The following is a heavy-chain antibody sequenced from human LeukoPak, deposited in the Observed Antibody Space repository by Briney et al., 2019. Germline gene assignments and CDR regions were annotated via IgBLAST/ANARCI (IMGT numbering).Heavy chain of an antibody. CDR1: GATFSDYA. D-gene: IGHD2-15*01. Sequence: SVKVSCKASGATFSDYALSWVRQAPGQGLEWMGGIIPIFGTANYAQKFQGRVTITADKSTSTAYMELSSLRSEDTAVYYCARDDGSGLSYWGQGTLVTVSS. CDR3: ARDDGSGLSY. V-gene: IGHV1-69*06. CDR2: IIPIFGTA. J-gene: IGHJ4*02.